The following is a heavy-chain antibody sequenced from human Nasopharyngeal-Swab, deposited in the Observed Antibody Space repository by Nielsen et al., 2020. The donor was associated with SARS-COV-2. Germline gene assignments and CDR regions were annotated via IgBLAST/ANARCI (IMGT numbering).Heavy chain of an antibody. CDR3: AKAGGYYYGSGRLYSDY. V-gene: IGHV3-30*18. CDR2: ISYDGRNI. Sequence: GESLKISCAASGFTFSSYGMHWVRQAPGKGLECVAAISYDGRNIYYADSVKGRFTISRDSSRNTLYLQMNSLRAEDTAVYYCAKAGGYYYGSGRLYSDYWGQGTLVTVSS. D-gene: IGHD3-10*01. CDR1: GFTFSSYG. J-gene: IGHJ4*02.